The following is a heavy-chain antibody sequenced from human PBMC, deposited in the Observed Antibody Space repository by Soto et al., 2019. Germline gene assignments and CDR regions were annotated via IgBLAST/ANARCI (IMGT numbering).Heavy chain of an antibody. CDR3: AKDSPLTIFGVAQRFDY. V-gene: IGHV3-23*01. D-gene: IGHD3-3*01. CDR1: GFTFSSYA. CDR2: ISGSGGST. J-gene: IGHJ4*02. Sequence: TGGSLRLSCAASGFTFSSYAMSWVRQAPGKGLEWVSAISGSGGSTYYADSVKGRFTISRDNSKNTLYLQMNSLRAEDTAVYYCAKDSPLTIFGVAQRFDYWGQGTLVTVSS.